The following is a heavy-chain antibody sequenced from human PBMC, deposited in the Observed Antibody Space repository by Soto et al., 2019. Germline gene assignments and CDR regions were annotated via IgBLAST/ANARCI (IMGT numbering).Heavy chain of an antibody. J-gene: IGHJ4*02. Sequence: QVQLQQWGAGLLKPSETLSLTCAVYGGSFSGYYWTWIRQPPGTGLEWIGEINHSGSTNYNPSLKSRVTISVDASKNQFSLKLTSVPAAATAVYCCARAKITGLFDYWGQGTLVTVSS. V-gene: IGHV4-34*01. D-gene: IGHD2-8*02. CDR1: GGSFSGYY. CDR3: ARAKITGLFDY. CDR2: INHSGST.